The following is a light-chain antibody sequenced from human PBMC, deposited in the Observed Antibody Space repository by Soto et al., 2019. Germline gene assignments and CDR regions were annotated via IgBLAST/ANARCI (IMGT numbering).Light chain of an antibody. CDR3: QNYNSAPRT. Sequence: DIQMTQSPSSLSASVGDRVTITCRASQGISNYLAWYQQKPGKAPGLLIYGASTLQSGVPSRFSGSGSGTDFTLIISSLQSEDVATYYCQNYNSAPRTFGQGTKVEIK. V-gene: IGKV1-27*01. J-gene: IGKJ1*01. CDR1: QGISNY. CDR2: GAS.